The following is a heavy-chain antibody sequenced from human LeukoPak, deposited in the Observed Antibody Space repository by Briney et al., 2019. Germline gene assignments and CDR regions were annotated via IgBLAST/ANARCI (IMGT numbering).Heavy chain of an antibody. J-gene: IGHJ6*02. Sequence: GGSLRLSCADSGFTFSRYWMHWVRQTPGKGLVWVSCISADGSVTRYADSVKGRFTISRDNAKNSLYLQMNSLRAEDTAVYYCASTGGYCSSTSCRYLYYYYGMDVWGQGTTVTVSS. CDR2: ISADGSVT. CDR3: ASTGGYCSSTSCRYLYYYYGMDV. D-gene: IGHD2-2*01. CDR1: GFTFSRYW. V-gene: IGHV3-74*01.